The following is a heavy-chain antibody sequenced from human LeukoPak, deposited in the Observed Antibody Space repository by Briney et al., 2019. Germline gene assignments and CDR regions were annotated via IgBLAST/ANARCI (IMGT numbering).Heavy chain of an antibody. CDR1: GYTFSSYY. V-gene: IGHV1-46*01. CDR2: INPNGGIT. J-gene: IGHJ4*02. D-gene: IGHD3-9*01. Sequence: ASVKVSCKASGYTFSSYYIQWVRQAPGQGLEWMGMINPNGGITTYAQKFQGRITMTRDTSTSTVYMELNSLRSEVTAMYYCARVGRVGRYFDWLMIWGQGTQVTVSS. CDR3: ARVGRVGRYFDWLMI.